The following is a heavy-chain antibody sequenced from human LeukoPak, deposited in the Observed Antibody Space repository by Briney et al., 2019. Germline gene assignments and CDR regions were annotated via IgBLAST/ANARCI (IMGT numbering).Heavy chain of an antibody. D-gene: IGHD3-10*01. J-gene: IGHJ4*02. CDR2: IKEDGSEK. CDR3: ATDSFGIFDY. V-gene: IGHV3-7*03. Sequence: GGSLRLSCAASGFAFSSCWMNWVRQAPGKGLKWVAKIKEDGSEKYYVDSVKGRFTTSRDNAENSLYLQMNSLRAEDTAVYYCATDSFGIFDYWGQGTLVTVSS. CDR1: GFAFSSCW.